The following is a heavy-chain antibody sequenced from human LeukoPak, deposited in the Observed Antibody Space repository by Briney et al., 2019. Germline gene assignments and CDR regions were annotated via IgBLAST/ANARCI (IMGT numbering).Heavy chain of an antibody. CDR2: ISGSGGST. CDR1: GFTFGDYD. Sequence: PGGSLRLSCTASGFTFGDYDMSWVRQAPGKGLEWVSAISGSGGSTYYADSVKGRFTISRDNSKNTLYLQMNSLRADDTAVYYCAKGLGAVDYWGQGTLVTVSS. CDR3: AKGLGAVDY. V-gene: IGHV3-23*01. J-gene: IGHJ4*02. D-gene: IGHD1-26*01.